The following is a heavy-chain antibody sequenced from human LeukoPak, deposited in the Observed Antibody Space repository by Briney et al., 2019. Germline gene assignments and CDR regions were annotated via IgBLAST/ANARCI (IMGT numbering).Heavy chain of an antibody. CDR2: ITGDGSDI. J-gene: IGHJ5*02. CDR3: ARDAYTTTSNWLDP. V-gene: IGHV3-74*01. D-gene: IGHD4-17*01. Sequence: GGSLRLSCAASGFTLSNYWMHWVRQAPGEGLVWVSRITGDGSDIAYADSVKGRFTVSRDDAKNTLFLQMNSLRVEDTAIYYCARDAYTTTSNWLDPWGQGTLVTVSS. CDR1: GFTLSNYW.